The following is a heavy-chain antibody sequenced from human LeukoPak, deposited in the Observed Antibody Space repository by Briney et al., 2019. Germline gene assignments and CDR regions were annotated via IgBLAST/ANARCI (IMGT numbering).Heavy chain of an antibody. J-gene: IGHJ4*02. D-gene: IGHD2-15*01. Sequence: SETLSLTCTVAGDSIRSYYRSWIRQPPGKGLEWIGNIYYIGGTNYNPSLKSRVTILIDTSKNQFSLKLSSVTAADTAVYYCARGGTGYSTQPWLNFDTGGQEPLVTVSS. CDR2: IYYIGGT. CDR1: GDSIRSYY. CDR3: ARGGTGYSTQPWLNFDT. V-gene: IGHV4-59*01.